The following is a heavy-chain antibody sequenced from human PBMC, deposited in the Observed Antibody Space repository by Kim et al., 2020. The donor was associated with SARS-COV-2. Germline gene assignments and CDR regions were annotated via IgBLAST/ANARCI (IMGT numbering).Heavy chain of an antibody. Sequence: GGSLRLSCAASGFTFSSYSMNWVRQAPGKGLEWVSYISSSSSTIYYADSVKGRFTISRDNAKNSLYLQMNSLRDEDTAVYYCARDKLEYYDILTGSYSFDYWGQGTLVTVSS. J-gene: IGHJ4*02. D-gene: IGHD3-9*01. CDR3: ARDKLEYYDILTGSYSFDY. CDR2: ISSSSSTI. CDR1: GFTFSSYS. V-gene: IGHV3-48*02.